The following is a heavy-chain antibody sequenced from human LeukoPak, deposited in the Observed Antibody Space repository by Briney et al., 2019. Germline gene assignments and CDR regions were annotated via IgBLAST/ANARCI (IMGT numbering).Heavy chain of an antibody. V-gene: IGHV3-66*01. CDR3: TKSRIKYNSGLE. CDR1: GFSVSSNF. Sequence: GSLRLSCAASGFSVSSNFMSWVRQAPGKGLEWVSVIYSGGSTYNADSVKGRFTISRDSSKNTLYLQMNNLRGDDTAVYYCTKSRIKYNSGLEWGQGTLVTVSS. D-gene: IGHD3-22*01. J-gene: IGHJ4*02. CDR2: IYSGGST.